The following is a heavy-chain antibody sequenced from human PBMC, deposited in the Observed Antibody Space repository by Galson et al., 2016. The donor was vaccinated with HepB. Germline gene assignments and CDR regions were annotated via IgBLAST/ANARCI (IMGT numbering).Heavy chain of an antibody. CDR3: ASLPLLYYGMDV. Sequence: ETLXLTCGVXXXSIXXXYWXXXRXXXGKGLEWIGEISDSGXTYYNPSLKSRVSMSIDRSKNQFSLRLSSVTAADTAVYYCASLPLLYYGMDVWGQGTTVTXSS. D-gene: IGHD2-15*01. CDR2: ISDSGXT. J-gene: IGHJ6*02. V-gene: IGHV4-34*01. CDR1: XXSIXXXY.